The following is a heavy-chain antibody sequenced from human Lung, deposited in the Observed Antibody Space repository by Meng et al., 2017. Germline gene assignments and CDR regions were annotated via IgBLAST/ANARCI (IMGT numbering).Heavy chain of an antibody. CDR3: ARGPTTMAHDFDY. V-gene: IGHV4-34*01. CDR2: INHSGST. D-gene: IGHD4-11*01. J-gene: IGHJ4*02. CDR1: GGSFSDYY. Sequence: QGQPRQWGAGLLKPSETLSLPCVVSGGSFSDYYWSWIRQPPGKGLEWIGEINHSGSTNYNPSLESRATISVDTSQNNLSLKLSSVTAADSAVYYCARGPTTMAHDFDYWGQGTLVTVSS.